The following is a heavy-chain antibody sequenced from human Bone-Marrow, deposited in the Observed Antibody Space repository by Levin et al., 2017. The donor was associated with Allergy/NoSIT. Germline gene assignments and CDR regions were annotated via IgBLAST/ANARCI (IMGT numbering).Heavy chain of an antibody. CDR2: INPNSGGT. Sequence: ASVKVSCKASGYTFTGYYMHWVRQAPGQGLEWMGWINPNSGGTNYAQKFQGWVTMTRDTSISTAYMELSRLRSDDTAVYYCARGKDYYGSGSRRPMQHNWFDPWGQGTLVTVSS. J-gene: IGHJ5*02. CDR1: GYTFTGYY. V-gene: IGHV1-2*04. CDR3: ARGKDYYGSGSRRPMQHNWFDP. D-gene: IGHD3-10*01.